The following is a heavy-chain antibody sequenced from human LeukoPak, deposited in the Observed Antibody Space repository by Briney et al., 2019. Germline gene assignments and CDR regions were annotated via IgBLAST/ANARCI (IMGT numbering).Heavy chain of an antibody. CDR3: ARVSDYGGNRYYYYYYMDV. CDR1: GYTFTTYD. J-gene: IGHJ6*03. Sequence: WASVKVSCKDSGYTFTTYDIHWVRQATGQGLDWMGWMNPNRGGTGYAQKFQGRVTMTRNTSISTAYMELSSLRFEDTAVYYCARVSDYGGNRYYYYYYMDVWGKGTTVTVSS. CDR2: MNPNRGGT. D-gene: IGHD4-23*01. V-gene: IGHV1-8*01.